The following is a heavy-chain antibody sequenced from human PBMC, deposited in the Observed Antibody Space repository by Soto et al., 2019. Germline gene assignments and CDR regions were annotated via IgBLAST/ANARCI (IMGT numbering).Heavy chain of an antibody. Sequence: SETLSLTCAVYGGSFSGYYWSWIRQPPGKGLEWIGEINHSGSTNYNPSLKSRVTISVDTSKNQFSLKLSSVTAADTAVYYCARGPAGNYYYYGMDVWGQVTTVTVSS. CDR3: ARGPAGNYYYYGMDV. CDR1: GGSFSGYY. CDR2: INHSGST. J-gene: IGHJ6*02. V-gene: IGHV4-34*01.